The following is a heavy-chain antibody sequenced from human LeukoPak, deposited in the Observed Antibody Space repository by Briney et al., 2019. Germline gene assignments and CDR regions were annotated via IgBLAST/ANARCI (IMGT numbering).Heavy chain of an antibody. D-gene: IGHD3-22*01. CDR1: GFTFSSYS. Sequence: GGSLRLSCSASGFTFSSYSMNWVRQAPGKGLEWVSYISSSSNTIYYADSVKGRFTISRDNAKNSLYLQMNSLRDEDTAVYYCARGYYYDSSALTPTDYWGQGTLVTVSS. CDR3: ARGYYYDSSALTPTDY. V-gene: IGHV3-48*02. J-gene: IGHJ4*02. CDR2: ISSSSNTI.